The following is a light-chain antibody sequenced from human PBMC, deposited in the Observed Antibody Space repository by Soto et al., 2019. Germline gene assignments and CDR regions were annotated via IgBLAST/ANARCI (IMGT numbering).Light chain of an antibody. CDR2: GTS. J-gene: IGKJ3*01. CDR1: QSVSSSY. V-gene: IGKV3-20*01. Sequence: IVLTQSPGTLSLPPGERATLSCRASQSVSSSYLAWYQQKPGQAPRLLIYGTSSRATGIPDRFSGSGSGTDFTLTISRLEPEDLAVYYCQQYGTALFSFGPGTKV. CDR3: QQYGTALFS.